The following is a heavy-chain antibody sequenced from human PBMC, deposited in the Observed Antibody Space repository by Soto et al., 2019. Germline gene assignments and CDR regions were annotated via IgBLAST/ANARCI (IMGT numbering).Heavy chain of an antibody. CDR2: IYYSGGT. CDR1: GYSMTSGGYY. Sequence: QMQLQESGPELVKLSQTLSLICTVSGYSMTSGGYYWSWIRHLPGKGLEWIGYIYYSGGTQFNPSLKSRVSMSVDTSKNQFSLRLSSVTAADTAVYYCATLLGSHQHYYFGIDVWGQGTTVTVSS. V-gene: IGHV4-31*03. J-gene: IGHJ6*02. D-gene: IGHD2-2*01. CDR3: ATLLGSHQHYYFGIDV.